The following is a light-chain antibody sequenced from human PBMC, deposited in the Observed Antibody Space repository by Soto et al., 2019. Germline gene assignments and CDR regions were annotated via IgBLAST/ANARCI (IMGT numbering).Light chain of an antibody. Sequence: DIRITQNTTTLSASVGDRVTITCRASQSIRYYLAWYQQMPGKAPKLLIYGASSLQSGVPSRFSGSGSGTEFTLTISSLQPDDFATYFCQHHNSYSQTFGQGTKVDIK. CDR1: QSIRYY. CDR2: GAS. V-gene: IGKV1-5*01. J-gene: IGKJ1*01. CDR3: QHHNSYSQT.